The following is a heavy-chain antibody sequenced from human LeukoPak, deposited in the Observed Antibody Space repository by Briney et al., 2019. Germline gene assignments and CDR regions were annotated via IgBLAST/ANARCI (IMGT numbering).Heavy chain of an antibody. Sequence: SETLSLTCAVYGGSFSGYYWSWIRQPPGKGLEWIGEINHSGSTNYNPSLKSRVTISVDTSKNQFSLKLSSMTAADTAVYYCARGPLNIVVVPAPYYYYGMDVWGQGTTVTVSS. CDR3: ARGPLNIVVVPAPYYYYGMDV. CDR2: INHSGST. CDR1: GGSFSGYY. V-gene: IGHV4-34*01. J-gene: IGHJ6*02. D-gene: IGHD2-2*01.